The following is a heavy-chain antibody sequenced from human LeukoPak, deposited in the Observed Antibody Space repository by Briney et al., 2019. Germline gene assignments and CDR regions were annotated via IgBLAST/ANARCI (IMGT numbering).Heavy chain of an antibody. Sequence: SETLSLTRAVSGGSISSSNWWSWVRQPPGKGLEWIGEIYHSGSTNYNPSLKSRVTISVDKSKNQFSLKLSSVTAADTAVYYCARDQRQLRYFDLWGRGTLVTVSS. CDR2: IYHSGST. J-gene: IGHJ2*01. CDR1: GGSISSSNW. CDR3: ARDQRQLRYFDL. D-gene: IGHD5-18*01. V-gene: IGHV4-4*02.